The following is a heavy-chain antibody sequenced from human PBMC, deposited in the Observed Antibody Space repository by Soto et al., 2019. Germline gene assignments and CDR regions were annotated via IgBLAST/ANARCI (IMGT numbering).Heavy chain of an antibody. J-gene: IGHJ2*01. V-gene: IGHV4-31*01. CDR3: ARVWYSSWYTYFDL. Sequence: QVQLQESGPGLVKPSQTLSLTCTVSGGSISSGGYYWSWIRQHPGKGLEWIGYISYSGSTYYNPSLKRQVTLSLDTSKNQFSLKLSSVTAADTAVYYCARVWYSSWYTYFDLWGRGTLVTVSS. CDR2: ISYSGST. D-gene: IGHD6-13*01. CDR1: GGSISSGGYY.